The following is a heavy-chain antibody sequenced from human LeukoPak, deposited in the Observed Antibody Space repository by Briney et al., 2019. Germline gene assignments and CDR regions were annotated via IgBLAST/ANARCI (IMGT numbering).Heavy chain of an antibody. D-gene: IGHD6-13*01. Sequence: GASVKVSCKASGYTFTGCNMHWVRQAPGQGLEWMGGIIPIFGTANYAQKFQGRVTITTDESTSTAYMELSSLRSEDTAVYYCAHSSSWYSNGYYFDYWGQGTLVTVSS. V-gene: IGHV1-69*05. CDR2: IIPIFGTA. CDR1: GYTFTGCN. J-gene: IGHJ4*02. CDR3: AHSSSWYSNGYYFDY.